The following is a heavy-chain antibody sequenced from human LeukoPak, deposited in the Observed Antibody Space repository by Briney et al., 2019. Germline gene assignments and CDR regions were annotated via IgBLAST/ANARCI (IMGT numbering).Heavy chain of an antibody. Sequence: PGGSLRLSCAASGFTFSNYNMNWVRQAPGKGLEWVSYISSSGSSIYYADSMKGRFTISRDNAKNSLYLQMNSLRAEDTAVYYCARDHYYGSRRTPTIDYWGQGTLVTVSS. CDR3: ARDHYYGSRRTPTIDY. CDR1: GFTFSNYN. J-gene: IGHJ4*02. D-gene: IGHD3-10*01. CDR2: ISSSGSSI. V-gene: IGHV3-48*04.